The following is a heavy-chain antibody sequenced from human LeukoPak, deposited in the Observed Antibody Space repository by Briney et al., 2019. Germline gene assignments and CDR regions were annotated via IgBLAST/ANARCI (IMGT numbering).Heavy chain of an antibody. D-gene: IGHD5-18*01. CDR3: ARDGHSYGYPDY. Sequence: ASVNVSCKASGYTFTGYYMHWVRQAPGQGLEWMGWINPNSGGTNYAQKFQGRVTMTRDTSISTAYMELSRLRSDDTAVYYCARDGHSYGYPDYWGQGTLVTVSS. CDR1: GYTFTGYY. J-gene: IGHJ4*02. V-gene: IGHV1-2*02. CDR2: INPNSGGT.